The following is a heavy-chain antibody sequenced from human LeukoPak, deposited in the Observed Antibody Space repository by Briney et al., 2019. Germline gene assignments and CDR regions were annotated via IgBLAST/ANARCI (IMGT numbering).Heavy chain of an antibody. CDR1: GFTFSSYA. CDR2: ISYDGSNK. J-gene: IGHJ4*02. CDR3: ARLRDGQAFGGVFLY. Sequence: GGSLRLSCAASGFTFSSYAMHWVRQAPGKGLEWVAVISYDGSNKYYADSVKGRFTISRDNSKNTLYLQMNSLRAEDTAVYYCARLRDGQAFGGVFLYWGQGTLVTVSS. D-gene: IGHD3-16*01. V-gene: IGHV3-30*04.